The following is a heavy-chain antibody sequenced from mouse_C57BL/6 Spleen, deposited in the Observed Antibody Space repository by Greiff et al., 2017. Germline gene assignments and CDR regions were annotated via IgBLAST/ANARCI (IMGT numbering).Heavy chain of an antibody. D-gene: IGHD1-1*01. J-gene: IGHJ3*01. CDR2: IYPGSGST. Sequence: QVQLQQPGAELVKPGASVKMSCKASGYTFTSYWITWVKQRPGQGLEWIGDIYPGSGSTNYNEKFKSKATLTVDTSSSTAYMQLSSLTSEDSAVXYGALYYYGSSSWFAYWGQGTLVTVSA. CDR3: ALYYYGSSSWFAY. CDR1: GYTFTSYW. V-gene: IGHV1-55*01.